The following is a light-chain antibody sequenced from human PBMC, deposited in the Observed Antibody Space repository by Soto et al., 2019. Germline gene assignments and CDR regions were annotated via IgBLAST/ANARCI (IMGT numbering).Light chain of an antibody. J-gene: IGKJ1*01. CDR3: QQYETFSGT. CDR1: QDIDNY. CDR2: DSS. Sequence: DIQMTQSPSSLSASVGDRVTITCQASQDIDNYLNWYQQKPGKAPRLLIYDSSTLQTGVPSRFSGSGSGTDFTFAISSLQPEDIATYYCQQYETFSGTFGPGTKVEI. V-gene: IGKV1-33*01.